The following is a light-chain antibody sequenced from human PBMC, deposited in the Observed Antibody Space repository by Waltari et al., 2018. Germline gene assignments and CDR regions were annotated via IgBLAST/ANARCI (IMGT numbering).Light chain of an antibody. CDR1: ELGSKF. V-gene: IGLV3-1*01. Sequence: SYEVTQPPSVSVSPGQTASVTCSGDELGSKFTSWYQQRPGQSPVVVIYKNTKRPSGIPERCSGSNSGNTATLTISGTKAMDEADYYCQAWDSTIAVFGGGTKLTVL. CDR2: KNT. CDR3: QAWDSTIAV. J-gene: IGLJ2*01.